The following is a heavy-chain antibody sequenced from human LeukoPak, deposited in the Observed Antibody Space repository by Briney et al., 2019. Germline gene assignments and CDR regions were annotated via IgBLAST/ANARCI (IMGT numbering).Heavy chain of an antibody. Sequence: GASVKASCKASGGTFSSYAISWVRQAPGQGLEWMGGIIPIFGTANYAQKFQGRVTVTADESTSTAYMELSSLRSEDTAVYYCARGFSGSYYAHFDYWGQGTLVTVSS. CDR2: IIPIFGTA. CDR3: ARGFSGSYYAHFDY. V-gene: IGHV1-69*13. D-gene: IGHD1-26*01. J-gene: IGHJ4*02. CDR1: GGTFSSYA.